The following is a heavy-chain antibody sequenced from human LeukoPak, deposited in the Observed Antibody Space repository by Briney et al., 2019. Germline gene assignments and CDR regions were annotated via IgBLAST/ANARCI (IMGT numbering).Heavy chain of an antibody. V-gene: IGHV1-69*01. J-gene: IGHJ3*02. Sequence: ASVKVSCKGSGGTFSSYAISWVRQAPGQGLEWMGGLIPIFGTANYAQKFQGRVTITADESTSTAYMELSSLRSEDTAVYYCARDPAAADGPDDAFDIWGQGTMVTVSS. D-gene: IGHD6-13*01. CDR1: GGTFSSYA. CDR2: LIPIFGTA. CDR3: ARDPAAADGPDDAFDI.